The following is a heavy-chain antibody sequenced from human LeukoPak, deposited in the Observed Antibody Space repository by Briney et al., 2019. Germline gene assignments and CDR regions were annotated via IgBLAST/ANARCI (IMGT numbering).Heavy chain of an antibody. V-gene: IGHV3-23*01. CDR1: GYTFSSYS. Sequence: GGSLRLSCAASGYTFSSYSMNWVRQAPGKGLEWVSTLSGSGGSTYYADSVKGRFTISRDNSKNTLYLQMYSLRAEDTAVYYCAKIKERDSSYYYNAMDLWGQGTTVTVSS. J-gene: IGHJ6*02. CDR2: LSGSGGST. D-gene: IGHD2-15*01. CDR3: AKIKERDSSYYYNAMDL.